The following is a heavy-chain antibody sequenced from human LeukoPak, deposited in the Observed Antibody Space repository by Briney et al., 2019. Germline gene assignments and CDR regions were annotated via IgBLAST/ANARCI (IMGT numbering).Heavy chain of an antibody. J-gene: IGHJ4*02. D-gene: IGHD1-26*01. CDR2: IRNDGSNK. Sequence: GGALRLSCAASGFTFSNYGIHWVRQTPGKGLEGVAFIRNDGSNKYYADSVKGRFTISRDNSKNTVYLQMNSLRAEDTAVYYCARARDLVGVTYYFDYWGQGTLVTVSS. V-gene: IGHV3-30*02. CDR1: GFTFSNYG. CDR3: ARARDLVGVTYYFDY.